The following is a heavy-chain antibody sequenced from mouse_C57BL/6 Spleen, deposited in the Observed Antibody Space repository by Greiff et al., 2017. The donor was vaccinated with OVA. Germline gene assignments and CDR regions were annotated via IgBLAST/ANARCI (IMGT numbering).Heavy chain of an antibody. J-gene: IGHJ2*01. CDR3: ARSYDYDENFDY. Sequence: VQLQQSGAELVRPGASVKLSSKASGYTFTDYYINWVKQRPGQGLEWIARIYPGSGNTYYNEKFKGKATLTAEKSSSTAYMQLSSLTSEDSAVYFCARSYDYDENFDYWGQGTTLTVSS. CDR1: GYTFTDYY. CDR2: IYPGSGNT. D-gene: IGHD2-4*01. V-gene: IGHV1-76*01.